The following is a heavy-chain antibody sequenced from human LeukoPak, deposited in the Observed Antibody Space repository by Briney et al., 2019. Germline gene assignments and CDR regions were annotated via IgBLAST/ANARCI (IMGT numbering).Heavy chain of an antibody. CDR3: ARIIVGATGIDY. CDR2: INTDGSMT. V-gene: IGHV3-74*01. D-gene: IGHD1-26*01. J-gene: IGHJ4*02. CDR1: GFTFSDYW. Sequence: GGSLRLSCTASGFTFSDYWMHWVRQVPGKGLVWVSRINTDGSMTHYADSVKGRFTVSRDNAKNTLYLQMNSLRVEDMAVYYCARIIVGATGIDYWGQGTLVTVSS.